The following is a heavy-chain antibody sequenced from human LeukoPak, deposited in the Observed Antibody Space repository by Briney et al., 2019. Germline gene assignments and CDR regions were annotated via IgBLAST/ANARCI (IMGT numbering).Heavy chain of an antibody. CDR3: AKVPVPYYSVAGPWYFDL. CDR2: ISYDGSNK. Sequence: GGSLRLSCAASGFTFSSYGMHWVRQAPGKGLEWVAVISYDGSNKYYADSVKGRFTISRDNSKNTLYLQMNSLRAEGTAVYYCAKVPVPYYSVAGPWYFDLWGRGTLVTVSS. CDR1: GFTFSSYG. D-gene: IGHD6-19*01. J-gene: IGHJ2*01. V-gene: IGHV3-30*18.